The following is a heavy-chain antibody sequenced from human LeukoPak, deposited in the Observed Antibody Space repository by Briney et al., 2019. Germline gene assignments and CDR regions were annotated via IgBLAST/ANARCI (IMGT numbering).Heavy chain of an antibody. J-gene: IGHJ4*02. D-gene: IGHD3-3*01. Sequence: GGSLRLSCAASGFTFSSYGMHWVRQAPGKGLEWVAFIRYDGSNKYYADSVKGRFTISRDNSKNTLYLQMNSLRAEDTAVYYCANNGNYDFWSGYYTGMMDYWGQGTLVTVSS. CDR1: GFTFSSYG. CDR3: ANNGNYDFWSGYYTGMMDY. V-gene: IGHV3-30*02. CDR2: IRYDGSNK.